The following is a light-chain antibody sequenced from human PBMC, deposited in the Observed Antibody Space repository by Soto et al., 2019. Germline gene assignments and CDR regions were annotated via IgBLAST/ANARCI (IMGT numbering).Light chain of an antibody. J-gene: IGKJ1*01. CDR1: QSVSRN. V-gene: IGKV3-15*01. CDR2: GAS. Sequence: EILMTQSPATLSVSPGERATLSCRASQSVSRNVAWYQQKHGQAPRLLIYGASTRATGIPARFSGSGSGTEFKLTISSLRSEDFCVYYCQHYNSWPPWTFGQGTKVE. CDR3: QHYNSWPPWT.